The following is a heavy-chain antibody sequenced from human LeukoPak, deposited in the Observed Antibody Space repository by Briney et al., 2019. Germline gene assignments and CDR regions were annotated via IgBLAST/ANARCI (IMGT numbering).Heavy chain of an antibody. CDR2: IKQDGSEK. V-gene: IGHV3-7*01. J-gene: IGHJ4*02. Sequence: GGSLRLSCAASGFTFSSYWMSWVRQAPGKGLEWVANIKQDGSEKYYVDSVKGRFTISRDDAKNSLYLQMDSLRAEDTAVYYCARDREYYYDSDFDYWGQGTLVTVSS. CDR1: GFTFSSYW. D-gene: IGHD3-22*01. CDR3: ARDREYYYDSDFDY.